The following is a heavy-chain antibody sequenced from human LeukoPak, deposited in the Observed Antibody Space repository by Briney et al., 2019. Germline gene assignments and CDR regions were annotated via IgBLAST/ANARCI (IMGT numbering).Heavy chain of an antibody. D-gene: IGHD1-26*01. CDR3: ARERGRGRDSPWFDY. Sequence: GGSLRLSCAASGFIVSGDFMSWVRQAPGKGLEWVSVIYSDGSTYYADSVKGRFTISRDNSKNTLDLQMTGLRAEDTAVYYCARERGRGRDSPWFDYWGQGTLVTVSS. CDR2: IYSDGST. CDR1: GFIVSGDF. J-gene: IGHJ4*02. V-gene: IGHV3-53*01.